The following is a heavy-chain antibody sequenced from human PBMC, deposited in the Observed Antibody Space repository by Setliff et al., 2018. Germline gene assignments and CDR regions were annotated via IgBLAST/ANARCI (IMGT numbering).Heavy chain of an antibody. CDR3: ARLGRGYSWYYFDY. D-gene: IGHD5-18*01. J-gene: IGHJ4*02. V-gene: IGHV4-61*02. Sequence: PSETLSLTCTVSGGSISSSSYYWGWIRQPAGKGLEWIGRIYTSGSTNYNPSLKSRVTISVDTSKNQFSLKLSSVTAADTAVYYCARLGRGYSWYYFDYWGQGTLVTVSS. CDR1: GGSISSSSYY. CDR2: IYTSGST.